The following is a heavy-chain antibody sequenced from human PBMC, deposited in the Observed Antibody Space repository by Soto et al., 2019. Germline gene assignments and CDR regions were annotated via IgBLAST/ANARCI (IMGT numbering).Heavy chain of an antibody. Sequence: EVQLVESGGGLVKPGGSLRLSCAASGFTFSSYSMNWVRQAPGKGLEWVSSISSSSSYIYYADSVKGRFTISRENAKNSQYLKMNGLRAEDTAVYYCARDQPGYSYGYGLGYWGQGTLVTVSS. CDR1: GFTFSSYS. J-gene: IGHJ4*02. CDR3: ARDQPGYSYGYGLGY. CDR2: ISSSSSYI. V-gene: IGHV3-21*01. D-gene: IGHD5-18*01.